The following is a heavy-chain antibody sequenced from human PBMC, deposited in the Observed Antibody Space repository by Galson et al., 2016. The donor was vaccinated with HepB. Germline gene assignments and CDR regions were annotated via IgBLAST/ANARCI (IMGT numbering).Heavy chain of an antibody. CDR3: ARAPRRGFYYGVDV. CDR1: GDSISTFY. CDR2: ITSSGS. Sequence: SETLSLTCSVSGDSISTFYWIWIRQSPGKGLEWIGYITSSGSNYNPSLTRRVSISVDTSKNQFSLKVRSVTAADTAMYYCARAPRRGFYYGVDVWGNGTTVIVSS. V-gene: IGHV4-59*01. J-gene: IGHJ6*04.